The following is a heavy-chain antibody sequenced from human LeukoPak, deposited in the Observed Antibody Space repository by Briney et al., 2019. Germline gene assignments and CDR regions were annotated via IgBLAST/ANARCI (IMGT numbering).Heavy chain of an antibody. Sequence: SETLSLTCSVSGGSISSYYRFWIRQPPGKGLEWIGYVFHSGNTNYNPSLRSRVTISVDTSKNQFSLKLSSVTAADTAVYYCASSDIVTGTTYYFDYWGQGTLITVSS. CDR1: GGSISSYY. V-gene: IGHV4-59*01. CDR2: VFHSGNT. CDR3: ASSDIVTGTTYYFDY. D-gene: IGHD3-9*01. J-gene: IGHJ4*02.